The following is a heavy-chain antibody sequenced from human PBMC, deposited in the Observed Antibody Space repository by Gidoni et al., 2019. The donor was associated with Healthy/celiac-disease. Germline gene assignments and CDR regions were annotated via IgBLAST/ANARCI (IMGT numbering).Heavy chain of an antibody. CDR1: GYTFTGSY. CDR2: INPNSGGT. V-gene: IGHV1-2*02. Sequence: QVQLVQSGAEVKKPGASVKVSCTASGYTFTGSYMHWVRQSPGQGLEWMGWINPNSGGTNYAQKFQGRVTMTRDTAISTAYMELSRRRSDDTAVYYCARGLPYYDFWSGYRSDNWFDPWGQGTLVTVSS. CDR3: ARGLPYYDFWSGYRSDNWFDP. J-gene: IGHJ5*02. D-gene: IGHD3-3*01.